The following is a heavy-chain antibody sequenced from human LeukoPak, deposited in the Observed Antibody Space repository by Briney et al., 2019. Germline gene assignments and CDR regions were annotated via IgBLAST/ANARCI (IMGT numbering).Heavy chain of an antibody. D-gene: IGHD3-10*01. CDR1: GYTFTTYY. Sequence: ASVKVSCKASGYTFTTYYMHWVRQAPGQGLEWMGFINPSGGSTSYAQKFQGRVTMTRDTSTSTVYMELSSLRSEDTAVYYCARSVGSGLDYWGQGTLVIVSS. J-gene: IGHJ4*02. CDR2: INPSGGST. V-gene: IGHV1-46*03. CDR3: ARSVGSGLDY.